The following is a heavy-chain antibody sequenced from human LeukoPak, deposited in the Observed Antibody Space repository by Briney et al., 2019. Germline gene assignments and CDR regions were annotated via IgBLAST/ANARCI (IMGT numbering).Heavy chain of an antibody. CDR2: IYYSGST. CDR1: GGSISSSSYY. Sequence: SETLSLTYTVSGGSISSSSYYWGWIRQPPGKGLEWIGSIYYSGSTYYNPSLKSRVTISVDTSKNQFSLKLSSVTAADTAVYYCARGAPVTIFGVVRSRRYYFDYWGQGTLVTVSS. CDR3: ARGAPVTIFGVVRSRRYYFDY. D-gene: IGHD3-3*01. J-gene: IGHJ4*02. V-gene: IGHV4-39*07.